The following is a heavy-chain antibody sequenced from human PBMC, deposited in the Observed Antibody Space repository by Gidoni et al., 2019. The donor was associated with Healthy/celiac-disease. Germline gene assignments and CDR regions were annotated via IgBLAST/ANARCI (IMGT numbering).Heavy chain of an antibody. CDR2: IIPILGIA. Sequence: QVQLVQSGAAVKKPGSTVKVSCKASGGTISSYAISWVRQAPGQGLVWMGRIIPILGIANYAQKFQGRVTITADKSTSTAYMELSSLRSEDTAVYYCARDGSSSWYSRTAFDIWGQGTMVTVSS. D-gene: IGHD6-13*01. CDR1: GGTISSYA. J-gene: IGHJ3*02. CDR3: ARDGSSSWYSRTAFDI. V-gene: IGHV1-69*09.